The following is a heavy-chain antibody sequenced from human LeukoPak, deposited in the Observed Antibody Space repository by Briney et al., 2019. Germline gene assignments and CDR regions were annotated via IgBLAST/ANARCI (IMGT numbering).Heavy chain of an antibody. CDR1: GFTFSSYA. CDR3: AKDAGFELLWFEELRLFGYYYGMDV. V-gene: IGHV3-23*01. CDR2: ISGSGGST. Sequence: PGGSLRLSCAASGFTFSSYAMSWVRQAPGEGLEWVSAISGSGGSTYYADSVKGRFTISRDNSKNTLYLQMNSLRAEDTAVYYCAKDAGFELLWFEELRLFGYYYGMDVWGQGTTVTVSS. J-gene: IGHJ6*02. D-gene: IGHD3-10*01.